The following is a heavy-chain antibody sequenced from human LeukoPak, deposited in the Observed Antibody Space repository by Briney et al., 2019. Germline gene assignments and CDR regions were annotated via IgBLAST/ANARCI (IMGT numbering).Heavy chain of an antibody. Sequence: GGSLRLSCAASGFTFSSYAMSWVRQAPGKGLEWVSAISGSGVSTYYADSVKGRFTVSRDNSKNTLYQQMNSLRAEDTAIYYCVRDRGTYRPIDYWGQGTLVTVSS. V-gene: IGHV3-23*01. CDR1: GFTFSSYA. CDR2: ISGSGVST. J-gene: IGHJ4*02. D-gene: IGHD1-26*01. CDR3: VRDRGTYRPIDY.